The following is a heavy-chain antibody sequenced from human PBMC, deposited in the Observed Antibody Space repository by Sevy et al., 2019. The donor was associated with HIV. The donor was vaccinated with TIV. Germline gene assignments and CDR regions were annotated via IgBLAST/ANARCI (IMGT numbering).Heavy chain of an antibody. CDR2: ISGTGSIT. V-gene: IGHV3-23*01. CDR1: GFTFSSYA. D-gene: IGHD6-19*01. CDR3: AKGSHNTGWFPDY. Sequence: GGSLRLSCAASGFTFSSYAMSWVRQAPGNGLEWVSPISGTGSITYYADSVRGRFTISRDNSNNILYLQMNSLRAEDTAVYFCAKGSHNTGWFPDYWGQGTMVTVSS. J-gene: IGHJ4*02.